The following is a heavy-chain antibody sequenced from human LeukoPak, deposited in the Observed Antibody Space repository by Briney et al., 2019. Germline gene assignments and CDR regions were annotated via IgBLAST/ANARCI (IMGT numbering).Heavy chain of an antibody. CDR3: ARDITMVRGVIIGYYYYMDV. V-gene: IGHV1-18*01. CDR2: ISAYNGNT. CDR1: GYTFTSYG. D-gene: IGHD3-10*01. Sequence: ASVKVSCKASGYTFTSYGISWVRQAPGQGLEWMGWISAYNGNTNYAQKLQGRVTMTTDTSTSTAYMDLRSLRSDDTAVYYCARDITMVRGVIIGYYYYMDVWGKGTTVTVSS. J-gene: IGHJ6*03.